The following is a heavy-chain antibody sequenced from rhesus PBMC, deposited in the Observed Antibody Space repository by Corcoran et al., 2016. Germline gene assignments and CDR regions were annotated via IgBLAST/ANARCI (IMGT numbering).Heavy chain of an antibody. Sequence: EVQLVESGGGVAKPGGSLRLSCAASGFSFSDYYMYWVRQAPGKGLEWGSGISYTGGSTYYADSVKGRFTISRENAKNTLYLQMDSLRAEDTAVYYCARDQGVNGVDLDSWGQGVVVTVSS. J-gene: IGHJ6*01. D-gene: IGHD3-34*01. V-gene: IGHV3S18*01. CDR3: ARDQGVNGVDLDS. CDR2: ISYTGGST. CDR1: GFSFSDYY.